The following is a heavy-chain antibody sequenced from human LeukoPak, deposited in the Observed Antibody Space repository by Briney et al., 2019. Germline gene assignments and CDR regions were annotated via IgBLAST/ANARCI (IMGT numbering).Heavy chain of an antibody. CDR2: VSSSSRTI. CDR3: ARDLGLYDYGGNIDF. J-gene: IGHJ4*02. D-gene: IGHD4-23*01. V-gene: IGHV3-48*04. Sequence: GGSLRLSCTASGFTFNTYSMNWVREAPGKGLESVSYVSSSSRTIYYADSVKGRFTISRDNAKNSLYLQMNSLRAEDTAVYYCARDLGLYDYGGNIDFWGQGTLVTVSS. CDR1: GFTFNTYS.